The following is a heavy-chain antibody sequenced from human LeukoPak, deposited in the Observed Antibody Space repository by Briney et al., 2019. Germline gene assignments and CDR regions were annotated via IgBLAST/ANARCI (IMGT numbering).Heavy chain of an antibody. CDR2: IYYSGST. CDR3: ARSFRSSWDHDAFDI. J-gene: IGHJ3*02. V-gene: IGHV4-30-4*08. CDR1: GGSISSGDYY. D-gene: IGHD6-13*01. Sequence: SQTLSLTCTVSGGSISSGDYYWSWIRQPPGKGLEWIGYIYYSGSTYYNPSLKSRVTISVDTSKNQFSLKLSSVTAADTAVYYCARSFRSSWDHDAFDIWGQGTMVTVSS.